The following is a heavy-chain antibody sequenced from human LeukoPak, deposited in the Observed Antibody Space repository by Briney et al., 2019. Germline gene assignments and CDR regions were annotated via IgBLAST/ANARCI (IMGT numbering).Heavy chain of an antibody. CDR1: GWSFSGYY. D-gene: IGHD6-13*01. J-gene: IGHJ6*03. Sequence: PSETLSLTCAVYGWSFSGYYWSWIRQPPGKGLEWIGEINHSGSTNYNPSLKSRVTISVDKSNNQFSLKLSSVTAADTAVYYCARADYSSTWSHDYYYMDVWGKGTTVTVSS. CDR3: ARADYSSTWSHDYYYMDV. CDR2: INHSGST. V-gene: IGHV4-34*01.